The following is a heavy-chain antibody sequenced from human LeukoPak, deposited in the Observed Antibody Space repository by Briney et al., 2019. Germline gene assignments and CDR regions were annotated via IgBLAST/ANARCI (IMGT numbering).Heavy chain of an antibody. CDR2: ISAYNGNT. Sequence: ASVKVSCKASGYTFTSYGISWVRQAPGQGLEWMGWISAYNGNTNYAQKLQGRVTMTTDTSTSTAYMELSSLRSEDTAVYYCARQPFDGRGDYYYYYYMDVWGKGTTVTVSS. V-gene: IGHV1-18*01. D-gene: IGHD3-9*01. J-gene: IGHJ6*03. CDR1: GYTFTSYG. CDR3: ARQPFDGRGDYYYYYYMDV.